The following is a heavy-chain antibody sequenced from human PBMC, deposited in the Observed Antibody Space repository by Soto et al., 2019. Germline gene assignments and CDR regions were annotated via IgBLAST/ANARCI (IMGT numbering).Heavy chain of an antibody. V-gene: IGHV3-30*18. D-gene: IGHD6-6*01. CDR2: ISYDGSNK. CDR1: EVTSGGLG. CDR3: ANDIIAAPPDSQWSIAARSAY. Sequence: RDWCGVAEVTSGGLGVRRVSKNPGKGLMWVALISYDGSNKCYADSVKGRFTISRDNSKNTLYLQMNSLRAEDTAVYYCANDIIAAPPDSQWSIAARSAYWGQGTLVTVSS. J-gene: IGHJ4*02.